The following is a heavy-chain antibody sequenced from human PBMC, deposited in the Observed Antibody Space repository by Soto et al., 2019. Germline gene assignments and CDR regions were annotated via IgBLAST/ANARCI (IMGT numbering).Heavy chain of an antibody. Sequence: QVQLVQSGAEVKKPGSSVMVSCKASGGTFSSYAISWVRQAPGQGLEWMGGIIPIFGTANYAQKFQGRVTITADESTSTAYMELSSLRSEDTAVYYCARDRSRGWSGYLGWFDPWGQGTLVTVSS. CDR2: IIPIFGTA. CDR3: ARDRSRGWSGYLGWFDP. D-gene: IGHD3-3*01. CDR1: GGTFSSYA. J-gene: IGHJ5*02. V-gene: IGHV1-69*01.